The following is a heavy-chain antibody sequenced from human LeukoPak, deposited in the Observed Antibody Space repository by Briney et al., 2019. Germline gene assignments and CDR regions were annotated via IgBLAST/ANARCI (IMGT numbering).Heavy chain of an antibody. V-gene: IGHV1-69*06. CDR3: ARLLGGKKNYYYYMDV. CDR1: GGTFSSYA. Sequence: ASVKVSCKASGGTFSSYAISWVRQAPGQGLEWMGGIIPIFGTANYAQKFQGRVTITADKSTSTAYMELSSLRSEDTAVYYCARLLGGKKNYYYYMDVWGKGTTVTVSS. CDR2: IIPIFGTA. J-gene: IGHJ6*03. D-gene: IGHD3-3*01.